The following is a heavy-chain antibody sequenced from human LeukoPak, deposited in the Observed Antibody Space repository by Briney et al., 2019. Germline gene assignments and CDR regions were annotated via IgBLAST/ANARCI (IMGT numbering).Heavy chain of an antibody. V-gene: IGHV4-39*01. D-gene: IGHD1-14*01. CDR1: GGSISSSNYY. CDR2: IYYSGGT. Sequence: PSETLSLTCTVSGGSISSSNYYWGWIRQPPGKGLEWIGSIYYSGGTYFNPSLKNRVTISVNTSKNQFSLKLSSVTAADTAVYYCASFGMTKRFDYWGQGTLVTVSS. J-gene: IGHJ4*02. CDR3: ASFGMTKRFDY.